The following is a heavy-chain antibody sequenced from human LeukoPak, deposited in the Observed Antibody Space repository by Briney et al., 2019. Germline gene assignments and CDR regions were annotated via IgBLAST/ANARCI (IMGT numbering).Heavy chain of an antibody. J-gene: IGHJ4*02. CDR2: INHSGST. CDR1: GFTFSSYA. Sequence: GSLRLSCAASGFTFSSYAMSWVRQPPGKGLEWIGEINHSGSTNYNPSLKSRVTISVDTSKNQFSLKLSSVTAADTAVYYCASHSRYSGSYSDYWGQGTLVTVSS. CDR3: ASHSRYSGSYSDY. V-gene: IGHV4-34*01. D-gene: IGHD1-26*01.